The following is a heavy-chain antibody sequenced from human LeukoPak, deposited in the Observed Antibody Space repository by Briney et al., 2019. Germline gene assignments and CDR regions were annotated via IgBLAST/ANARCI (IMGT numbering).Heavy chain of an antibody. Sequence: AGGSLRLSCKASGFTFSSYPMDWVRQAPGKGLEWVAIISDDGTNKYYADSVKGRFTISRDDSNNTVYLQMNSLRGDDTAIYFCARGKFFGIWGQGTMVTVSS. V-gene: IGHV3-30-3*01. CDR3: ARGKFFGI. CDR1: GFTFSSYP. CDR2: ISDDGTNK. J-gene: IGHJ3*02.